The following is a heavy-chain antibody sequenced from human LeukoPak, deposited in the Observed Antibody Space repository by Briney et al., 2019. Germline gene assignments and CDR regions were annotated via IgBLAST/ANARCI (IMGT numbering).Heavy chain of an antibody. D-gene: IGHD3-10*01. Sequence: GGSLRLSCAASGFTFSSYSMNWVRQAPGKGLEWVSGINWNGGSTGYADSVKGRFTISRDNAKNSLYLQMNSLRAEDTAVYYCARDLLWFGELDAYFDYWGQGTLVTVSS. CDR2: INWNGGST. CDR1: GFTFSSYS. V-gene: IGHV3-20*04. CDR3: ARDLLWFGELDAYFDY. J-gene: IGHJ4*02.